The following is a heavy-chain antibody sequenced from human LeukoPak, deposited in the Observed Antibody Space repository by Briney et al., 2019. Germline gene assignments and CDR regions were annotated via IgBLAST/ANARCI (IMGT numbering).Heavy chain of an antibody. J-gene: IGHJ3*02. V-gene: IGHV4-34*01. CDR3: AREGSAFDI. CDR2: IYYSGST. CDR1: GGSFSGYY. Sequence: SETLSLTCAVYGGSFSGYYWSWIRQPPGKGLEWIGSIYYSGSTYYNPSLKSRVTISVDTSKNQFSLKLSSVTAADTAVYYCAREGSAFDIWGQGTMVTVSS.